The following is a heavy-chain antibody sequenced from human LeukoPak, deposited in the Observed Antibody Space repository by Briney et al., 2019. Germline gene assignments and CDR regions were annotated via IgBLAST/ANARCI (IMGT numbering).Heavy chain of an antibody. Sequence: AAVKVSCKASGYTFTGYYMHWVRQSPGQGLEWMGWINPNSGGTNYAQKFQGRVTMTRDTSISTAYMELSRLRSDDTAVYYCARGASGLWFGEWGLNWFDPWGQGTLVTVSS. D-gene: IGHD3-10*01. CDR2: INPNSGGT. CDR1: GYTFTGYY. J-gene: IGHJ5*02. V-gene: IGHV1-2*02. CDR3: ARGASGLWFGEWGLNWFDP.